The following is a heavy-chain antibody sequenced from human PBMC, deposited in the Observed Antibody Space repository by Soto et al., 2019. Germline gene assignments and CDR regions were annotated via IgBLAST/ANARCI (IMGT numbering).Heavy chain of an antibody. J-gene: IGHJ4*02. V-gene: IGHV4-30-2*01. Sequence: SETLSLTCAVSGGSISSGGYSWSWIRQPPGKGLEWIGYIYHSGSTYYNPSLKSRVTISVDRSKNQFSLKLSSVTAADTAVYYCAGTSSGYYHSVDYWGQGTLVTVSS. CDR2: IYHSGST. CDR1: GGSISSGGYS. CDR3: AGTSSGYYHSVDY. D-gene: IGHD3-22*01.